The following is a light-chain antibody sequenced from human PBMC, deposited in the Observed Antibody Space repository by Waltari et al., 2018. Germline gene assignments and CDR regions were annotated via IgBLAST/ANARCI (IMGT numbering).Light chain of an antibody. CDR2: DPS. CDR1: QSVSSNY. V-gene: IGKV3-20*01. Sequence: FVLTQSLGTLSSSPGERVTRSCRAGQSVSSNYLAWYQQKPGQAPILLICDPSNRATGIADRFSGSGSGTDFTLTISRLEPEDVAVYYCQQYGRSPWTFGQGTKVEIK. CDR3: QQYGRSPWT. J-gene: IGKJ1*01.